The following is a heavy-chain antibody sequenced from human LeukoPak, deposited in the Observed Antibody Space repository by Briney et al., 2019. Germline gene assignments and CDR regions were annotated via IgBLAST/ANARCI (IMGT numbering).Heavy chain of an antibody. CDR2: IYYSGST. CDR3: ARRGGTGDWYFDL. CDR1: DGSISSYY. J-gene: IGHJ2*01. D-gene: IGHD1-1*01. V-gene: IGHV4-59*08. Sequence: SETLSLTCTVSDGSISSYYWNWIRQPPGKGLEWIGYIYYSGSTNYRPSLKSRVTMSVDTSKNQFSLKLNSVTAADTAVYYCARRGGTGDWYFDLWGRGTLVTVSS.